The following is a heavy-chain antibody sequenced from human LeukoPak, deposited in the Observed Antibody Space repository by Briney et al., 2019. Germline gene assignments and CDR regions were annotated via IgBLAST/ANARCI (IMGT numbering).Heavy chain of an antibody. Sequence: PSETLSLTCTVSGGSISSSSYYWGWIRQPPGKGLEWIGSIYYSGSTYYNPSLKSRVTISVDTSKNQFSLKLSSVTAADTAVYYCAKLYDFWSGYYVTSWGQGTLVTVSS. CDR2: IYYSGST. J-gene: IGHJ5*02. V-gene: IGHV4-39*07. CDR3: AKLYDFWSGYYVTS. CDR1: GGSISSSSYY. D-gene: IGHD3-3*01.